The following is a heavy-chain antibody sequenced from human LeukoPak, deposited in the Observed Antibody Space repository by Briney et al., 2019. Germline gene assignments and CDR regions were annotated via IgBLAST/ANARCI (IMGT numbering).Heavy chain of an antibody. V-gene: IGHV1-8*01. CDR1: GYTFTNYD. CDR2: MNLNSGNT. CDR3: ARAGYYYDSSGYNVDF. Sequence: ASVKVSCKASGYTFTNYDINWVRQATGQGLEWMGWMNLNSGNTGYAQKFQGRVTMTRQTSITTAYMELSSLRSEDTAVYYCARAGYYYDSSGYNVDFWGQGTLVTVSS. J-gene: IGHJ4*02. D-gene: IGHD3-22*01.